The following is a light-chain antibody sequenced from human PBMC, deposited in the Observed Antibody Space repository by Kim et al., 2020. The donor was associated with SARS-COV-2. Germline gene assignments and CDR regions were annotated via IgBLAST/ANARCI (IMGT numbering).Light chain of an antibody. CDR2: QDN. CDR1: KLGDKY. CDR3: QAWDSSTAV. V-gene: IGLV3-1*01. Sequence: SYELTQPPSVSVSPGQTASITCSGDKLGDKYACWYQQKPRQSPVLVIYQDNKRPSGIPERFSGSNSGNTATLTISGTQAMDEADYYCQAWDSSTAVFGTGTKVTVL. J-gene: IGLJ1*01.